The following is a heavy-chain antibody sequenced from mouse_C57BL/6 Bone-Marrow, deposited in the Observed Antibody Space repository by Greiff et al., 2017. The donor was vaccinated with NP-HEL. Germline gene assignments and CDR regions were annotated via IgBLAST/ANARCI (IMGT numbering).Heavy chain of an antibody. J-gene: IGHJ4*01. CDR2: IYPGDGDT. CDR3: APNYYGFYAMDY. Sequence: QVQLQQSGAELVKPGASVKISCKASGYAFSSYWMNWVKQRPGKGLEWIGQIYPGDGDTNYNGKFKGKATLTADKSSSTDYMQLSSLTSEDSAVYFGAPNYYGFYAMDYWGQGTSVTVSS. V-gene: IGHV1-80*01. CDR1: GYAFSSYW. D-gene: IGHD1-1*01.